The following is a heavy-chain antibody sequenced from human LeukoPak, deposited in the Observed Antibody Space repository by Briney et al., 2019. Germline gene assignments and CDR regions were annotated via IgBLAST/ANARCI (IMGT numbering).Heavy chain of an antibody. CDR3: ARPYCGAHCTFFDY. CDR1: GNSFIGYW. V-gene: IGHV5-51*01. CDR2: IYPGDSDT. J-gene: IGHJ4*02. Sequence: GESLKISCKGSGNSFIGYWIGWVRQMPGKGLEWMGIIYPGDSDTRYSPSFQGQVTISADKSISTAYLQWSSLKASDTPMYYCARPYCGAHCTFFDYWGQGALVTVSS. D-gene: IGHD2-21*02.